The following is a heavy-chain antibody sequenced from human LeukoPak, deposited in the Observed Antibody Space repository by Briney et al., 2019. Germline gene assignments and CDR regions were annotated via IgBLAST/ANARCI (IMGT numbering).Heavy chain of an antibody. D-gene: IGHD6-6*01. V-gene: IGHV3-23*01. J-gene: IGHJ4*02. CDR1: GFTFSNYA. CDR3: AKDCVKYSSSPIDY. Sequence: PGGSLRLSCAASGFTFSNYAMNWVRQAPGKGLEWVSSISGGGGNTYYADSVKGRFTISRDNSKNTLYLQINSLRTEDTAIYYCAKDCVKYSSSPIDYWGQGTLVIVSS. CDR2: ISGGGGNT.